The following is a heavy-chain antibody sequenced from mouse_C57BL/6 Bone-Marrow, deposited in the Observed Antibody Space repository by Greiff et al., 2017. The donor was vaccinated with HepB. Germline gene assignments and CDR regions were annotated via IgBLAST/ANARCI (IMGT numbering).Heavy chain of an antibody. V-gene: IGHV5-17*01. CDR1: GFTFRDYG. J-gene: IGHJ2*01. CDR3: ARVDY. CDR2: ISSGSSTI. Sequence: EVKLVESGGGLVKPGGSLKLSCAASGFTFRDYGMHWVRQAPEKGLEWVAYISSGSSTIYYADTVKGRCTISRDNAKNTLFVQMTSLRSEDTAMYYCARVDYWGQGTTLTVSS.